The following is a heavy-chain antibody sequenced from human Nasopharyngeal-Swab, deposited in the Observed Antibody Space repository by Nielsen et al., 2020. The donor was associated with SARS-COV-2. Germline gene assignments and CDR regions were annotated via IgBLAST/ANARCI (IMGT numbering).Heavy chain of an antibody. J-gene: IGHJ4*02. D-gene: IGHD1-26*01. CDR1: GFTFSSYA. CDR3: ARYSGSYPDY. V-gene: IGHV3-23*01. CDR2: ISGSGGST. Sequence: GESLKISCAASGFTFSSYAMSWVRQAPGKGLEWVSAISGSGGSTYYADSVKGRFTISRDNSKNTLYLQMNSLRAEDTAVYYCARYSGSYPDYWGQGTLVTVSS.